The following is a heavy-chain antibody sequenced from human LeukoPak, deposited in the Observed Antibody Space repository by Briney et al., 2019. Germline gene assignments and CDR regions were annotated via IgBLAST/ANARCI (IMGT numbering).Heavy chain of an antibody. J-gene: IGHJ4*02. Sequence: GGSLRLSCAASGFTFSDYAMRWVRQAPGKGLEWLSEITRYGADTDYADSVEGRFAISRDNSKNTLYPQMNSLRVEDTAVYYCTTSWPKVREGDQWGQGTLVTVS. CDR3: TTSWPKVREGDQ. D-gene: IGHD3-10*01. CDR1: GFTFSDYA. V-gene: IGHV3-23*01. CDR2: ITRYGADT.